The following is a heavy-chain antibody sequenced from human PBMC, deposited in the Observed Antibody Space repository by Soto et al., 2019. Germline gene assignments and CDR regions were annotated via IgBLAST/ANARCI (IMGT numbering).Heavy chain of an antibody. J-gene: IGHJ5*02. CDR2: IIPIFGTA. D-gene: IGHD4-17*01. CDR1: GGTFSSYA. Sequence: SVKVSCKASGGTFSSYAISWVRQAPGQGLEWMGGIIPIFGTANYAQKFQGRVTITADESTSTAYMELSSLRSEDTAVYYCARDGSNDYGDAEWFDPWGQGTLVTVSS. V-gene: IGHV1-69*13. CDR3: ARDGSNDYGDAEWFDP.